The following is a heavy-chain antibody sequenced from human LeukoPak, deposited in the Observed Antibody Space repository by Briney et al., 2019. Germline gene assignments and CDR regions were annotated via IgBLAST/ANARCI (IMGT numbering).Heavy chain of an antibody. CDR3: ASPSLGYCSGGSCYSMKY. CDR1: GYSFTNNY. CDR2: IYPRDGST. J-gene: IGHJ4*02. Sequence: ASVKVSCKASGYSFTNNYIHWVRQAPGQGLEWMGMIYPRDGSTSYAQKFQGRVTMTRDTSTSTVYMELSSLRSEDTAVYYCASPSLGYCSGGSCYSMKYWGQGTLVTVSS. V-gene: IGHV1-46*01. D-gene: IGHD2-15*01.